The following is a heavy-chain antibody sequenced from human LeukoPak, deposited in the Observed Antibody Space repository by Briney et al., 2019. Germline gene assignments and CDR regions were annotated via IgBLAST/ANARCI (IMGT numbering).Heavy chain of an antibody. CDR2: IHKNAIT. D-gene: IGHD3-10*02. J-gene: IGHJ6*03. CDR1: GFTVSSNY. V-gene: IGHV3-53*01. Sequence: GGSLRLSCAASGFTVSSNYMTWVRQAPGKGLEWVSVIHKNAITYYADTVKGRFTISRDNSKNMLYLQMNSLRAEDTAVYYCARSLRVRGVPDYMDVWGKGTTVIISS. CDR3: ARSLRVRGVPDYMDV.